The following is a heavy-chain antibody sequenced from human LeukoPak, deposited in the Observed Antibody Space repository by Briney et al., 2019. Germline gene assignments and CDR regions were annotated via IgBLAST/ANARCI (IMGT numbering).Heavy chain of an antibody. CDR1: GFTFSSYA. J-gene: IGHJ4*02. V-gene: IGHV3-23*01. D-gene: IGHD3-10*01. CDR2: ISGSGGST. Sequence: GGSLRLSCAASGFTFSSYAMSWVRQAPGKGLEWVSAISGSGGSTYCADSVKGRFTISRDNSKNTLYLQMNSLRAEDTAVYYCAKSDVTMVRGVIINGGYWGQGTLVTVSS. CDR3: AKSDVTMVRGVIINGGY.